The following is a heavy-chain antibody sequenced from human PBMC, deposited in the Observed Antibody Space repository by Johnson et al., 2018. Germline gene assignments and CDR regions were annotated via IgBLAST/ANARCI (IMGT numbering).Heavy chain of an antibody. CDR3: AKVALRYFDLLHAAFDI. V-gene: IGHV3-30*18. Sequence: QVQLVESGGGVVQPGRSLRLSCAASGFTFRSYGMHWVRQAPGKGLEWVAVISYDGSNKYYADSVKGRFTISRDNSKNTLYMKMNSLGVEDTAVYYCAKVALRYFDLLHAAFDIWGQGTMGTVSS. D-gene: IGHD3-9*01. CDR1: GFTFRSYG. J-gene: IGHJ3*02. CDR2: ISYDGSNK.